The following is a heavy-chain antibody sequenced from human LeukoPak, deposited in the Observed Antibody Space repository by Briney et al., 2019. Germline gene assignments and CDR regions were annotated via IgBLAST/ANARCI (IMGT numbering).Heavy chain of an antibody. Sequence: GGSLRLSCAASGFTFSSYWMSWVRQAPGKGLEWVAFIRYDGSNKYYADSVKGRFTISRDNSKNTLYLQMNSLRAEDTAVYYCAKDEGVYDILTGSPPFDYWGQGTLVTVSS. J-gene: IGHJ4*02. CDR3: AKDEGVYDILTGSPPFDY. CDR2: IRYDGSNK. CDR1: GFTFSSYW. V-gene: IGHV3-30*02. D-gene: IGHD3-9*01.